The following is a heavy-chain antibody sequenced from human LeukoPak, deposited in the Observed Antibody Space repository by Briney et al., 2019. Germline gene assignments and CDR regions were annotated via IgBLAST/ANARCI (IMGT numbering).Heavy chain of an antibody. CDR3: TTRFLVGGTELVDP. CDR1: GFTLSKVY. CDR2: IKRKNDGETT. D-gene: IGHD1-26*01. Sequence: PGGSLRLSCTASGFTLSKVYVSWVRQLPGKGLEWVGRIKRKNDGETTDYGAPVQARFAISRDHAKNTVYLQMNSLKSDDPGVYYCTTRFLVGGTELVDPWGQGTLVTVSS. V-gene: IGHV3-15*01. J-gene: IGHJ5*02.